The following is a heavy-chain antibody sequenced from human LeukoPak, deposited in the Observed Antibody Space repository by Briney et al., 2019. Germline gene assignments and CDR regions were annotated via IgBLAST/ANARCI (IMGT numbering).Heavy chain of an antibody. CDR1: GFTFSSDA. CDR3: VKDQGGPFDY. CDR2: ISSNVGST. V-gene: IGHV3-64D*06. Sequence: GGSLRLSCSASGFTFSSDAMHWVRQAPGKGLEYVSAISSNVGSTYYADSVKGRFTISRDNSKNTLYLQMSSLRAEHTAVYYCVKDQGGPFDYWGQGTLVTVSS. J-gene: IGHJ4*02. D-gene: IGHD2-15*01.